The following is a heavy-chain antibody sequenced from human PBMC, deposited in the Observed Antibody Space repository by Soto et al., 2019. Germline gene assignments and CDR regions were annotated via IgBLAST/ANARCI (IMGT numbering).Heavy chain of an antibody. D-gene: IGHD3-10*01. CDR2: IKQDGSEK. Sequence: ASVKVSCAASGFTFSSYWMSWVRQAPGKGLEWVANIKQDGSEKYYVDSVKGRFTISRDNAKNSLYLQMNSLRAEDTAVYYCARGVWFGELFISHYGMDVWGQGTTVTVSS. J-gene: IGHJ6*02. CDR3: ARGVWFGELFISHYGMDV. CDR1: GFTFSSYW. V-gene: IGHV3-7*05.